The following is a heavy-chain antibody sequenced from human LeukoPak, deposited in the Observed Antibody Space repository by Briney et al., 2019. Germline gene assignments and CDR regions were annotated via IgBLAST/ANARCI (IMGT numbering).Heavy chain of an antibody. CDR1: GFTFSSYS. J-gene: IGHJ3*02. V-gene: IGHV3-21*01. CDR2: ISSSSSYI. Sequence: GGSLRLSCAASGFTFSSYSMHWVRQAPGKGLEWVSSISSSSSYIYYADSVKGRFTISRDNAKNSLYLQMNSLRAEDTAVYYCARDRVRGAFDIWGQGTMVTVSS. D-gene: IGHD3-10*02. CDR3: ARDRVRGAFDI.